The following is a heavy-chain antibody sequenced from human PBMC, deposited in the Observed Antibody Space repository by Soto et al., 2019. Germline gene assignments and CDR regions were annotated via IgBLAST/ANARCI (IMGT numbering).Heavy chain of an antibody. D-gene: IGHD6-6*01. CDR3: ARDWKYSNAPYWYFAL. V-gene: IGHV3-21*01. CDR2: ISSSSSYI. J-gene: IGHJ2*01. Sequence: EVQLVESGGGLVKPGGSLRLSCAASGFTFSSYSMNWVRQAPGKGLEWVSSISSSSSYIYYADSVKGRFTISRDNAKKSLYLQMNSLRAEDTAVYYCARDWKYSNAPYWYFALWCRGTLVTVCS. CDR1: GFTFSSYS.